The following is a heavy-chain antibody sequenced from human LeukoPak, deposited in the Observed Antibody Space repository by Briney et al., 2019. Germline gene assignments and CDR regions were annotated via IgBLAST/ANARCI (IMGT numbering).Heavy chain of an antibody. D-gene: IGHD7-27*01. J-gene: IGHJ5*02. Sequence: GGSLRLSCAASGFTFSSYSMNWDRQAPGKGLEWVSSISSSSSYIYYADSVKGRFTISRDNAKNSLYLQMNSLRAEDTAVYYCARDRSTGDMNWFDPWGQGTLVTVSS. CDR2: ISSSSSYI. V-gene: IGHV3-21*01. CDR1: GFTFSSYS. CDR3: ARDRSTGDMNWFDP.